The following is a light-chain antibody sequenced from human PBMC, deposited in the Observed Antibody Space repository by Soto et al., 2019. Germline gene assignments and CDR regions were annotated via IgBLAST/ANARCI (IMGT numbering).Light chain of an antibody. CDR2: DAS. Sequence: DIQMTQSPSTLSASVGDTVTITCRASQSISSWLAWYQQKPGKAPKLLIYDASSLESGVPPRSRGSGYWTEFTLTVGSLQPDDFATYYCQQDNSHSITFGPGTKVDIK. J-gene: IGKJ3*01. CDR3: QQDNSHSIT. CDR1: QSISSW. V-gene: IGKV1-5*01.